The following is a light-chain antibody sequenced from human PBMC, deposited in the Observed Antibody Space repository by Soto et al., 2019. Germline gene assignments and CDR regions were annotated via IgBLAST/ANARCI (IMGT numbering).Light chain of an antibody. CDR1: SSDVGAWYS. CDR2: GVT. J-gene: IGLJ1*01. V-gene: IGLV2-14*01. Sequence: QSVLTQASSGSGCPGQSITISCTGTSSDVGAWYSFSCYQHHPGKAPKLIIYGVTNRPSGVSNRFSGSKSVNTASPTISGLQAEDEDDYHCSSYTSGSSHYVFGTGTKVTVL. CDR3: SSYTSGSSHYV.